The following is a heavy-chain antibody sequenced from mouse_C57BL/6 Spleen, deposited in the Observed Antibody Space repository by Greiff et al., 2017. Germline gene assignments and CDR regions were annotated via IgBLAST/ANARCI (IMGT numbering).Heavy chain of an antibody. CDR3: ARRGTTAQATDY. CDR2: IDPSDSYT. CDR1: GYTFTSYW. Sequence: QVQLKQPGAELVMPGASVKLSCKASGYTFTSYWMHWVKQRPGQGLEWIGEIDPSDSYTNYNQKVKGKSTLTVDKSSSTDYMQLSSLTSEDSAVYYCARRGTTAQATDYWGQGTTLTVSS. J-gene: IGHJ2*01. D-gene: IGHD3-2*02. V-gene: IGHV1-69*01.